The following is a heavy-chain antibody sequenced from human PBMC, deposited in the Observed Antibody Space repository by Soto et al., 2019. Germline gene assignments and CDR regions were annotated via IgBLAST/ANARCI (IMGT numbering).Heavy chain of an antibody. Sequence: SVKVSCKASGGTFSSYAISWVRQAPGQVLEGMGGIIPIFGTANYAQKFQGRVTITADKSTSTAYMELSSLRSEDTAVYYCARHAIVVLPAAIHYYYYGMEVWAQGSTVTVSS. J-gene: IGHJ6*02. CDR1: GGTFSSYA. V-gene: IGHV1-69*06. CDR2: IIPIFGTA. D-gene: IGHD2-2*01. CDR3: ARHAIVVLPAAIHYYYYGMEV.